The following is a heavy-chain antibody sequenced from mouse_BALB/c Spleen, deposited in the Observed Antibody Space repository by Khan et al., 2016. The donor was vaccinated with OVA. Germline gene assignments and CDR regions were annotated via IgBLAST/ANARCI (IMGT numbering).Heavy chain of an antibody. CDR1: GYTFTTYW. D-gene: IGHD2-1*01. V-gene: IGHV1-7*01. Sequence: QVQLQQPGAELAKPGASVKMSCKASGYTFTTYWMHWVKQRPGKGLDWIGYINPSTGYTEYNQKFKEKATLTADKSSSTAYMQLNSLTSEDSAVYYCARRGVYGIFAYWGQGTLVTVSA. J-gene: IGHJ3*01. CDR3: ARRGVYGIFAY. CDR2: INPSTGYT.